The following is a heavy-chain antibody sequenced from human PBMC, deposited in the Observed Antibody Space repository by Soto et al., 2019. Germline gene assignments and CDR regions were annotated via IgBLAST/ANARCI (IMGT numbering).Heavy chain of an antibody. D-gene: IGHD4-17*01. CDR1: RGSISTYY. CDR2: IHYSGNT. J-gene: IGHJ4*02. Sequence: QVQLQESGPGVVKSSETLSLTCTVSRGSISTYYWGWIRQPPGKGLEWIGYIHYSGNTDYNPSLKNRVNISIDTYKNQFSLQLRTLTPEHTAIDYCAIDTATPVQFDHWGQGTLVTVSS. CDR3: AIDTATPVQFDH. V-gene: IGHV4-59*03.